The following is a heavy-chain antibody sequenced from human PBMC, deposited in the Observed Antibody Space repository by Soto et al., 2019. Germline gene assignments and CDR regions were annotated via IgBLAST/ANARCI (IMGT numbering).Heavy chain of an antibody. D-gene: IGHD2-2*01. CDR1: GFAFDDYA. CDR3: VKDIEENQLLYDGFDI. J-gene: IGHJ3*02. CDR2: ISFDSGSI. Sequence: EVQLVESGGGLVQPGRSLRLSCAASGFAFDDYAMHWVRQAPGKGLEWVSGISFDSGSIGYADSVRGRFTISRDDARNSLYLHMNSLRAEDTALYYCVKDIEENQLLYDGFDIWGQGTIVTVSS. V-gene: IGHV3-9*01.